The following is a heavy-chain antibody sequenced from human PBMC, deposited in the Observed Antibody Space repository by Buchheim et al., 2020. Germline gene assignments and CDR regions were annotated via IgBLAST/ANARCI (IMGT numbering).Heavy chain of an antibody. J-gene: IGHJ6*02. V-gene: IGHV4-34*01. CDR2: INHSGST. CDR3: ARGVTIFGVVITDYYYYYGMDV. D-gene: IGHD3-3*01. CDR1: GGSFSGYY. Sequence: QVQLQQWGAGLLKPSETLSLTCAVYGGSFSGYYWSWIRQPPGKGLEWIGEINHSGSTNYNPSLKSRVTISVATSKNQFSLKLSSVTAADTAVYYCARGVTIFGVVITDYYYYYGMDVWGQGTT.